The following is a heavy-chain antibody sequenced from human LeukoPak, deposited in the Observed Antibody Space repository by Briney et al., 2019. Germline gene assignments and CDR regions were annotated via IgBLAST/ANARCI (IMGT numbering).Heavy chain of an antibody. CDR3: ARGRYDYGDYRYGAVVDY. J-gene: IGHJ4*02. V-gene: IGHV4-39*07. D-gene: IGHD4-17*01. Sequence: PSETLSLTCTVSGGSISSSSYYWGWIRQPLGKGLEWIGTIYYSGSAYYNPSLKSRVTISVDTSKNQFSLKLSSVTAADTAVYYCARGRYDYGDYRYGAVVDYWGQGTLVTVSS. CDR1: GGSISSSSYY. CDR2: IYYSGSA.